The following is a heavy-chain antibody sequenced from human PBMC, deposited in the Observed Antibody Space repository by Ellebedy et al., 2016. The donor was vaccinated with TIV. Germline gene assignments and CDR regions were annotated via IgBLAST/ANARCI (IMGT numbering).Heavy chain of an antibody. CDR1: GYTFTAYN. CDR2: INPSSGAT. J-gene: IGHJ4*02. CDR3: ARSAHYGDYDY. Sequence: AASVKVSCKASGYTFTAYNMHWVRQAPGQGLEWMGRINPSSGATDDAQTFQARVTMTRDTSISTAYLEVSRLRSDDTAVFYCARSAHYGDYDYWGQGTQVTVSS. V-gene: IGHV1-2*06. D-gene: IGHD4-17*01.